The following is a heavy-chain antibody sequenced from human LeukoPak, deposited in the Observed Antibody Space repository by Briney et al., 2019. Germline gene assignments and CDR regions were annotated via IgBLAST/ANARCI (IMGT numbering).Heavy chain of an antibody. CDR1: GFTFNTFG. CDR2: ISYDGTDK. Sequence: GGSLRLSCAASGFTFNTFGMHWVRQAPGKGLEWVAVISYDGTDKYYADSLKGRFTISRDNSKNTLYLQMNSLRAEDTAAYYCAKDAVRTPQIDHWGQGALVTVSS. CDR3: AKDAVRTPQIDH. V-gene: IGHV3-30*18. D-gene: IGHD1-1*01. J-gene: IGHJ4*02.